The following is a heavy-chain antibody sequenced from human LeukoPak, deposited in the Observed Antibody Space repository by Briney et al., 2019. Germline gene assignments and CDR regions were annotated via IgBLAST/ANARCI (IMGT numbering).Heavy chain of an antibody. D-gene: IGHD2-21*02. J-gene: IGHJ3*02. V-gene: IGHV4-59*01. CDR2: IYYSGST. Sequence: SETLSLTCTVSSGSISNYYWSWIRQPPGKGLEWIGYIYYSGSTNYNPSLKSRVTISVDTSKNQFSLKLSSVTAADTAVYYCARLVYCGGDCYLHVDAFDIWGQGTMVTVSS. CDR1: SGSISNYY. CDR3: ARLVYCGGDCYLHVDAFDI.